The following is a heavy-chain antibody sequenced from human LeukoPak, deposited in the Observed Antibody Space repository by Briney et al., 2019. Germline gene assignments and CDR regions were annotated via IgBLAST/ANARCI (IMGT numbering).Heavy chain of an antibody. Sequence: GASVKVSCKASGYTFTSYYMHWVRQAPGQGLEWMGIINPSGGSTSYAQKFQGRVTMTRDMSTSTVYMELSRLRSDDTAVYYCAREGGGYGGFAPWGRGPLVTVSS. V-gene: IGHV1-46*01. J-gene: IGHJ5*02. CDR2: INPSGGST. D-gene: IGHD3-16*01. CDR3: AREGGGYGGFAP. CDR1: GYTFTSYY.